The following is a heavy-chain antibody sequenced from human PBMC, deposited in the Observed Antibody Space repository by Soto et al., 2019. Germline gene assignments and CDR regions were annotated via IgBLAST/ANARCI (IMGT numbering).Heavy chain of an antibody. CDR1: AHSSTSYW. D-gene: IGHD2-8*01. J-gene: IGHJ5*02. V-gene: IGHV5-51*01. Sequence: GQSLKITCKASAHSSTSYWIGCVRQMPGKGLEWMEIIYPGDSDTRYSPSFQGQVTISADKSISTAYVQWNSLKASETATSYCARPVLAYNWCDRWGQGTLGTVSS. CDR3: ARPVLAYNWCDR. CDR2: IYPGDSDT.